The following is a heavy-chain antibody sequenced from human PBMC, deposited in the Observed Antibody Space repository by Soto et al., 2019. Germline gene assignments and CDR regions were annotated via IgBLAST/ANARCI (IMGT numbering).Heavy chain of an antibody. CDR1: GYSFTNYW. J-gene: IGHJ6*02. D-gene: IGHD2-15*01. CDR3: ARLVMTPGYYYYGLDV. V-gene: IGHV5-51*01. Sequence: GESLKISCKGSGYSFTNYWIGWVRQMSGKGLEWMGIMYPGDSDSRYTPSFQGQVTISADKSISTAYLQWSSLKASDTAMYYCARLVMTPGYYYYGLDVWGQGTTVTVSS. CDR2: MYPGDSDS.